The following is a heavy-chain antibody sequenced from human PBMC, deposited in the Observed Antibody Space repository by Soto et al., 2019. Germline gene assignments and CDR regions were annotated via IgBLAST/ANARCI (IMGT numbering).Heavy chain of an antibody. D-gene: IGHD6-19*01. CDR3: AKDQEGIAVAGYYFDY. CDR1: GFTFSSYA. Sequence: EVQLLESGGGLVQPGGSLRLSCAASGFTFSSYAMSWVRQAPGKGLEWVSAISGSGGSTYYADSVKGRFTISRDNSKNTLYLQMNSLRAEATAVYYCAKDQEGIAVAGYYFDYWGQGTLVTVSS. V-gene: IGHV3-23*01. CDR2: ISGSGGST. J-gene: IGHJ4*02.